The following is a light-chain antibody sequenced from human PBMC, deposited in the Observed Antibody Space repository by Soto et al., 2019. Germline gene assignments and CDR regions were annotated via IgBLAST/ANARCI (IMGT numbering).Light chain of an antibody. CDR1: SSNIGAGYD. J-gene: IGLJ2*01. CDR2: GNS. V-gene: IGLV1-40*01. CDR3: QSYDSSLSGSV. Sequence: QSVLTQPPSVSGAPGQRVTISCTGSSSNIGAGYDVHWYQHLPGTAPKLLIHGNSNRPSGVPDRFSGSKSGTSASLAITGLQAEDEADYNGQSYDSSLSGSVFGGGTKLTVL.